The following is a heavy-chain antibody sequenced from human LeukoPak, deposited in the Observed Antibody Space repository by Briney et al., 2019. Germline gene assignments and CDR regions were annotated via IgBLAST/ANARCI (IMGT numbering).Heavy chain of an antibody. J-gene: IGHJ4*02. V-gene: IGHV3-23*01. CDR3: AKFFRRVATLWEYYDC. D-gene: IGHD5-12*01. CDR2: ISGSGGHT. Sequence: GGSLRLSCATSGFAFQTYALSWVRQAPGKGLEWVSTISGSGGHTYHADSVKGRFTISRDNSRDTLYLQMNSLRAEDTAVYYCAKFFRRVATLWEYYDCWGQGTLVTFSS. CDR1: GFAFQTYA.